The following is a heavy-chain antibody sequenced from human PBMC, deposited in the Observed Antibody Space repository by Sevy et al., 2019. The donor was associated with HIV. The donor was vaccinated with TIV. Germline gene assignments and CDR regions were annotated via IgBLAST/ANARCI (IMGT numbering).Heavy chain of an antibody. J-gene: IGHJ3*02. Sequence: GGSLRLSCAASGFTVSSNYMSWVRQAPGKGLEWVSVIYSGGSTYYADSVKGRFTISRDNSKNTQYLQMNSLRAEDTAVYYCASGITMIVATDAFDIWGQGTMVTVSS. D-gene: IGHD3-22*01. CDR3: ASGITMIVATDAFDI. CDR1: GFTVSSNY. CDR2: IYSGGST. V-gene: IGHV3-53*01.